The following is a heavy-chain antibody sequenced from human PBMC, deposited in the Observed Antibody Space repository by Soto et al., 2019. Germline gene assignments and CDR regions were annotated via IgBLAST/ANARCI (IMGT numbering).Heavy chain of an antibody. V-gene: IGHV3-74*01. CDR1: GFTSSSYW. CDR3: ARDTYYYDSSVHFSADAFDI. J-gene: IGHJ3*02. Sequence: EVQLVESGGGLVQPGGSLRLSCAASGFTSSSYWIHWVRQAPGKGLVWVSRISNDGSSTNYADSVKGPFTISRDNAKNTVYLQMNSLRAEDTAVYYCARDTYYYDSSVHFSADAFDIWGQGTMVTVSS. D-gene: IGHD3-22*01. CDR2: ISNDGSST.